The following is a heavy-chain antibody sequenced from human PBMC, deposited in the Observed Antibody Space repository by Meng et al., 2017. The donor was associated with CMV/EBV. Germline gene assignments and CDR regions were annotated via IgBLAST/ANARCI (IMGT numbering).Heavy chain of an antibody. CDR3: ARVWDSGWDY. CDR1: GGSFSGYC. Sequence: QEPLLGWGPGLLQPSATPAPTCAFYGGSFSGYCWSGIPQPPGKGLEWIGEINHSGSTHYNPSLKSRVTISVDTSKNQFSLKLISVTAADTAVYYCARVWDSGWDYWGQGTLVTVSS. CDR2: INHSGST. D-gene: IGHD3-22*01. J-gene: IGHJ4*02. V-gene: IGHV4-34*01.